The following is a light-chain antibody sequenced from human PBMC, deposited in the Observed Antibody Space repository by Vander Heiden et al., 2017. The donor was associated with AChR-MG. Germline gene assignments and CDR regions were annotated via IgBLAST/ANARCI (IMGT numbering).Light chain of an antibody. V-gene: IGKV3-20*01. Sequence: EILLSRSPGTLSLCPGERATLSCRASQSVSSSYLAWYQQKPGQAPRLLIYGASSRATGITDRFSGSGSATDFTLTISRREPEDFAVYYCQQHCSSPPITFGQGTRLEIK. J-gene: IGKJ5*01. CDR3: QQHCSSPPIT. CDR1: QSVSSSY. CDR2: GAS.